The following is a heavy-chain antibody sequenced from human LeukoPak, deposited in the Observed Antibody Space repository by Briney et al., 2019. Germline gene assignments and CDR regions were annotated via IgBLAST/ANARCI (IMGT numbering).Heavy chain of an antibody. CDR3: ARVIPSFGPYYYYGMDV. CDR2: IIPILGIA. D-gene: IGHD3-3*01. J-gene: IGHJ6*02. CDR1: ERTFSSYA. V-gene: IGHV1-69*04. Sequence: SGKVSCKASERTFSSYAISWLRQSPGLGRECMGRIIPILGIANYAQKFQGRVTITADKSTRTAYMELSRLRSEDTAVYYCARVIPSFGPYYYYGMDVWGQGTTVTVSS.